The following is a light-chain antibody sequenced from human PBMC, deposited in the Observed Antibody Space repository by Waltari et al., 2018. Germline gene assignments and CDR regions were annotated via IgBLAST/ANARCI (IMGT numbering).Light chain of an antibody. CDR2: SND. V-gene: IGLV1-44*01. J-gene: IGLJ2*01. Sequence: QSVLTQPPSASGTPGQRVTISCSGSSSNIGSNTVNWYQQPPGTAPKLLIFSNDQRPSGVPDRFSGSKSGTSASLAISGLQSEDEAGYYCAAWDDSLKTVIFGGGTKLTVL. CDR1: SSNIGSNT. CDR3: AAWDDSLKTVI.